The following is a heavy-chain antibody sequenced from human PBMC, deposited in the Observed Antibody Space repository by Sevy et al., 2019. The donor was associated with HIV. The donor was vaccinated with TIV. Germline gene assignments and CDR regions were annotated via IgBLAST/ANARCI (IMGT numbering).Heavy chain of an antibody. J-gene: IGHJ5*02. CDR1: GFTFSSYA. CDR2: ISYDGSNK. CDR3: ASGKGSGSYPNWFDP. D-gene: IGHD3-10*01. V-gene: IGHV3-30*04. Sequence: GGSLRLSCAASGFTFSSYAMHWVRQAPGKGLEWVAVISYDGSNKYYADSVKGRFTISRDNSKNTLYLQMNSLRAEDTAVYYCASGKGSGSYPNWFDPXGQGTLVTVSS.